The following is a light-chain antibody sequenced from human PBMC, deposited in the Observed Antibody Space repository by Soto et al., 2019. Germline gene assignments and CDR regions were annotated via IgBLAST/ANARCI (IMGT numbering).Light chain of an antibody. CDR2: DAS. CDR1: RDISRY. J-gene: IGKJ4*01. V-gene: IGKV1-33*01. CDR3: QQSDNFPLP. Sequence: DTQMTQSPSSLSASVGDRVTITCQASRDISRYLNWYQQKPGKAPNLLIYDASNLETGVPSRFSGSGSGTHYTFTISRLQPEDIGTYYCQQSDNFPLPFGGGTKVEI.